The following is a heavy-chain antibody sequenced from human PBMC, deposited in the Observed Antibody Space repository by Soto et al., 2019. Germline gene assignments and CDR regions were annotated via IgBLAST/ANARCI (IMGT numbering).Heavy chain of an antibody. CDR1: GYTFTGYY. CDR2: INPNSGGT. J-gene: IGHJ4*02. Sequence: ASVKVSCKASGYTFTGYYMHWVRQAPGQGLEWMGWINPNSGGTNYAQKFQGRVTMTRDTSISTAYMELSRLRSEDTAVYYCARDFLAIVVVPAAIFDYWGQGTLVTVSS. CDR3: ARDFLAIVVVPAAIFDY. D-gene: IGHD2-2*03. V-gene: IGHV1-2*02.